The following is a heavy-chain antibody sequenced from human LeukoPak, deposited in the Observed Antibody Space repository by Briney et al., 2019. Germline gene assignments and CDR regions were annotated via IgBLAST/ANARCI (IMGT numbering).Heavy chain of an antibody. V-gene: IGHV1-18*01. D-gene: IGHD3-16*01. CDR3: ARDPPGLTLGSPGVY. Sequence: GASVKVSCKASGYTFTSYGIAWVRQVPGQGLQWMGWISANNGDTSYSQKLQGRVTMTTDTSTNTAYMELRSLTSDDTAVYYCARDPPGLTLGSPGVYWGQGTLVIVSS. CDR1: GYTFTSYG. J-gene: IGHJ4*02. CDR2: ISANNGDT.